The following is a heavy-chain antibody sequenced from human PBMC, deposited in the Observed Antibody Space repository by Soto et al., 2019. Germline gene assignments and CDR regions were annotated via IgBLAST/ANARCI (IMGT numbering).Heavy chain of an antibody. CDR3: ARVVATSTLYYFDY. Sequence: QLQLQESGSGLVKPSQNLSLTCAVSGGSISSGGYSWSWIRQPPGKGLEWIGYIYHSGSTYYNPSLKSRITTAVDRSKNQFSLKLSSVTAADTAVYYCARVVATSTLYYFDYWGQGTLVTVSS. D-gene: IGHD5-12*01. CDR1: GGSISSGGYS. J-gene: IGHJ4*02. V-gene: IGHV4-30-2*01. CDR2: IYHSGST.